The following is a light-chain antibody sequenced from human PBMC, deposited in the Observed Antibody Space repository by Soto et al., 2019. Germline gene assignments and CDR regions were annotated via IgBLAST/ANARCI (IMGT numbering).Light chain of an antibody. Sequence: EVVLTQSPATLSLSPGEGATLSCSASQSVRGNSLAWYQQKPGQAPRLLFYSLSRRATGIPDRFSGSGSGTDSTLTISRLEPEDFAFYYCQQYVALPLTFGPGLKVDIK. CDR3: QQYVALPLT. CDR1: QSVRGNS. CDR2: SLS. V-gene: IGKV3-20*01. J-gene: IGKJ3*01.